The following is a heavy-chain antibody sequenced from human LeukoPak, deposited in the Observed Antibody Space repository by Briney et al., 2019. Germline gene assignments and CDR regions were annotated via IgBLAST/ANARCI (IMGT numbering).Heavy chain of an antibody. V-gene: IGHV4-59*08. Sequence: PSETLSLTCTVSGGSISSYYWSWMRQPPGQGLEWIGYIDYSGNTNYNPSLKSRVTISIDTSKNQFSLKLTSVTAADTAVYHCAGSTSYYNGWFDPWGQGTLVTVSS. J-gene: IGHJ5*02. CDR3: AGSTSYYNGWFDP. D-gene: IGHD3-10*01. CDR1: GGSISSYY. CDR2: IDYSGNT.